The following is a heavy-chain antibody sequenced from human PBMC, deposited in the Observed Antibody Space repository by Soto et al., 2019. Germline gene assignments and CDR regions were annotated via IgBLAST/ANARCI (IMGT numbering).Heavy chain of an antibody. Sequence: SGPTLVNPPETLTLTCTVSGFSLSDADVGVAWIRQPPGKALEWLAHILSNDEEVFSSSLRTRLTISKDTSRSQVVLTMSNMEPVDTATYYCARIRGYCSGGSCYFYYFAMDVWGQGTTVTVSS. D-gene: IGHD2-15*01. V-gene: IGHV2-26*01. J-gene: IGHJ6*02. CDR2: ILSNDEE. CDR1: GFSLSDADVG. CDR3: ARIRGYCSGGSCYFYYFAMDV.